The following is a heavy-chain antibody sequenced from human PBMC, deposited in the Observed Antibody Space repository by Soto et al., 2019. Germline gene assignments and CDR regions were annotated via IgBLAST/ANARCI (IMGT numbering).Heavy chain of an antibody. D-gene: IGHD4-4*01. CDR1: GFSFSNYA. CDR2: IDSGGGGT. V-gene: IGHV3-23*01. Sequence: EVHLLVSGGGSVQPGGVLRLSCAASGFSFSNYAMSWVRQAPGTGLEWVSAIDSGGGGTYYAASVKGRFSISRDNSMNTLYLQMNSLRAEDTAIYYCTKEHSNYTDNWFDPWGQGTLVTVSS. J-gene: IGHJ5*02. CDR3: TKEHSNYTDNWFDP.